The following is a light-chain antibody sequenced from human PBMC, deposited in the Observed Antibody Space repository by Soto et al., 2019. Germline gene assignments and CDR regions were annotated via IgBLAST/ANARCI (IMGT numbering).Light chain of an antibody. V-gene: IGKV1-5*03. Sequence: DIQMTQSPSTLSASVGDGVTITCRASQNIGSWLAWYQQKPGEAPKLLISKATNLQSGVPSRFSGSGSGTDFSLTISRLEPEDLAVYYCQHYGTPDLFTFGPGTKVNIK. CDR3: QHYGTPDLFT. CDR2: KAT. J-gene: IGKJ3*01. CDR1: QNIGSW.